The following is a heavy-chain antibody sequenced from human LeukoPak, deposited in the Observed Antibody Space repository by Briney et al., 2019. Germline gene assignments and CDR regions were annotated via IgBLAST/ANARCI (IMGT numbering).Heavy chain of an antibody. CDR1: GYTFTSYY. CDR3: ARYGFSSVWQGGWHAFDI. CDR2: INSTVGDT. V-gene: IGHV1-46*01. J-gene: IGHJ3*02. D-gene: IGHD6-25*01. Sequence: GASVKVSCKASGYTFTSYYVHWVRQAPGQGLQWMGIINSTVGDTIYAQRFQGRVTMTRDMSTSTVYMELSSLRSEDTAVYYCARYGFSSVWQGGWHAFDIWGHGTMVTVSS.